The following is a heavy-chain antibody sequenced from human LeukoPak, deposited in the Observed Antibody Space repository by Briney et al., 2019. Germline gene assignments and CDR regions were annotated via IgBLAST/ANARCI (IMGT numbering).Heavy chain of an antibody. CDR3: ARSIAEVIDP. D-gene: IGHD6-6*01. V-gene: IGHV1-3*01. CDR1: GYTFTNFA. Sequence: ASVKVSCKASGYTFTNFAMHWVRQAPGQRLEWMGWINAGNGNTKYSQKFQGRVTITRDTSASTVYMELSSLRSENTAVYYCARSIAEVIDPWGQGTLVTVSS. J-gene: IGHJ5*02. CDR2: INAGNGNT.